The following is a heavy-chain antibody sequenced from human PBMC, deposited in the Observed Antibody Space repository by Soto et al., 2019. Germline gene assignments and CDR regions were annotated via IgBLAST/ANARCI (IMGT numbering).Heavy chain of an antibody. J-gene: IGHJ6*02. V-gene: IGHV4-30-2*01. CDR1: GGSITTAGYP. CDR3: ASRPFYYYGLDV. CDR2: VYHTGNA. Sequence: SETLSLTCTVSGGSITTAGYPWSWIRQPPGKALEWIGYVYHTGNAYPKPSLKSRVTISLDRSKNQFSLKMTSVTAADTALYYCASRPFYYYGLDVWGQGTTVTVSS.